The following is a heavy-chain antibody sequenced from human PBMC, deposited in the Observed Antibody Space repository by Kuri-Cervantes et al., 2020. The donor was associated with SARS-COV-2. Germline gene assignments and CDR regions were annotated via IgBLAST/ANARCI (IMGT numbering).Heavy chain of an antibody. Sequence: GESLKISCAAPGFTFSSYAMSWVRQAPGKGLEWVSAISGSGGSTYYADSVKGRFTISRDNSKNTLYLQMNSLRAEDTAVYYCAKVNGPGYYYCYMDVWGKGTTVTVSS. CDR1: GFTFSSYA. D-gene: IGHD2-8*01. J-gene: IGHJ6*03. CDR2: ISGSGGST. CDR3: AKVNGPGYYYCYMDV. V-gene: IGHV3-23*01.